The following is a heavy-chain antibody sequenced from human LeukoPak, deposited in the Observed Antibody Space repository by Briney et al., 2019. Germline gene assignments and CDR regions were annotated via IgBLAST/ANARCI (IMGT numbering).Heavy chain of an antibody. D-gene: IGHD2-2*01. CDR2: ISYDGSNK. Sequence: GGSLRLSCAASGFTFSSYAMHWVRQAPSKGLEWVAVISYDGSNKYYADSVKGRFTISRDNSKNTLYLQMNSLRAEDTAVYYCARVTGAYVVVPAAIDYWGQGTLVTVSS. CDR1: GFTFSSYA. V-gene: IGHV3-30*01. J-gene: IGHJ4*02. CDR3: ARVTGAYVVVPAAIDY.